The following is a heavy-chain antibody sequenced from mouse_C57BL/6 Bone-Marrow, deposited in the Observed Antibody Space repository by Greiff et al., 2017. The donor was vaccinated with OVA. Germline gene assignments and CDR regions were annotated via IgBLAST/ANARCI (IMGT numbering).Heavy chain of an antibody. D-gene: IGHD1-1*01. Sequence: EVQLQQSGAELVKPGASVKLSCTASGFNIKDYYMHWVKQRTEQGLEWIGRIDPEDGDTKYAPKFQGKATITADTSSNTAYLQLSSLTSEDTAVYYCARELRYPHFDYWGQGTTLTVSS. CDR3: ARELRYPHFDY. V-gene: IGHV14-2*01. J-gene: IGHJ2*01. CDR1: GFNIKDYY. CDR2: IDPEDGDT.